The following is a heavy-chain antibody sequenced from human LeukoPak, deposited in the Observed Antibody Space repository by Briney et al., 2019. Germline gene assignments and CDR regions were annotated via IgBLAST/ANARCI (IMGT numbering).Heavy chain of an antibody. CDR1: GYTLTELS. J-gene: IGHJ4*02. CDR2: FDPEGGET. CDR3: ATGPTVTPMD. Sequence: ASVKVSCKVSGYTLTELSMHWLRQAPGKGLEWMGGFDPEGGETIYAQKFQGRVTMTEDTSTDTAYMELSSLRSEDTAVYYCATGPTVTPMDWGQGTLVTVSS. D-gene: IGHD4-17*01. V-gene: IGHV1-24*01.